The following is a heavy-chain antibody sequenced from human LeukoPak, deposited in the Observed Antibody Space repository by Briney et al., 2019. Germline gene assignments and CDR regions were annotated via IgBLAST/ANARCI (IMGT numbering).Heavy chain of an antibody. J-gene: IGHJ4*02. CDR2: ISGSGGST. V-gene: IGHV3-23*01. D-gene: IGHD3-10*01. Sequence: GGSLRLSCAASGFTFSSYAMSWVRQAPGKGLEWVSAISGSGGSTYYADAVKGRFTISRDNSKNTLYLQMNSLRAEDTAVYYCATDSSPIYALWFGESYYFDDWGQGTLVTVSS. CDR3: ATDSSPIYALWFGESYYFDD. CDR1: GFTFSSYA.